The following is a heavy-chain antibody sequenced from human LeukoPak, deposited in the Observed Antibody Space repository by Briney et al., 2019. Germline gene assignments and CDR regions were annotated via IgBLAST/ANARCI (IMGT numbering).Heavy chain of an antibody. V-gene: IGHV4-59*08. CDR2: IYYSGST. CDR3: ARHLRGYSYGPFDS. J-gene: IGHJ4*02. Sequence: PSETLSLTCTVSGGSVSSYYWNWIRQPPGKGLEWIGYIYYSGSTNYNPSLKSRVTISLDTSKNQFSLQLSSVTAADTAVYYCARHLRGYSYGPFDSWGQGTLVTVSS. CDR1: GGSVSSYY. D-gene: IGHD5-18*01.